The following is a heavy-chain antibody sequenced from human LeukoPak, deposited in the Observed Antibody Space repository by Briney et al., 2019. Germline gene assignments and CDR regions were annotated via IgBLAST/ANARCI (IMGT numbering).Heavy chain of an antibody. CDR3: AKWGDYDVLTGYYVSDY. CDR2: NTVRGGNT. Sequence: GPSLSLSCAASGFTFSNYSMSWVPHAPGKGRECVSANTVRGGNTYYADSVKGRFTISRDNSKNTVFLQMNSLRAEDTAVYYCAKWGDYDVLTGYYVSDYWGQGTLVTVSS. CDR1: GFTFSNYS. D-gene: IGHD3-9*01. J-gene: IGHJ4*02. V-gene: IGHV3-23*01.